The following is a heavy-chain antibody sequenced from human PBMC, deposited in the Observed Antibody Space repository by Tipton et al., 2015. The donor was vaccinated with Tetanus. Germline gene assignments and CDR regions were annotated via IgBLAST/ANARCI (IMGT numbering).Heavy chain of an antibody. Sequence: SLRLSCAASGFTFSSYAMHWVRQAPGKGLEWVAVISYDGSNKYYADSVKGRFTISRDNSKNSLYLQMNSLRAEDTALYHCARVAQGGRIDYWGQGTLVTVSS. J-gene: IGHJ4*02. CDR3: ARVAQGGRIDY. V-gene: IGHV3-30-3*01. CDR2: ISYDGSNK. CDR1: GFTFSSYA. D-gene: IGHD2-15*01.